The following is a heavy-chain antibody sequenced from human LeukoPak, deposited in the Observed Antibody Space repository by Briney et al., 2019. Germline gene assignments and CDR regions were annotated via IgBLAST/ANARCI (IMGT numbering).Heavy chain of an antibody. Sequence: GGSLRLSCAASGFTFSSYGMHWVRRAPGKGLEWVAVISYDGSNKYYADSVKGRFTISRDNSKNTLYLQMNSLRAEDTAVYYCAKDPAGWTVAAPFQHWGQGTLVTVSS. V-gene: IGHV3-30*18. CDR3: AKDPAGWTVAAPFQH. D-gene: IGHD6-19*01. J-gene: IGHJ1*01. CDR1: GFTFSSYG. CDR2: ISYDGSNK.